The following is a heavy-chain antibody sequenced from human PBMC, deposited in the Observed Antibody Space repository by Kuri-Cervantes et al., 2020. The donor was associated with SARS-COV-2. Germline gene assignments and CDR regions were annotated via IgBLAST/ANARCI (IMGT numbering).Heavy chain of an antibody. CDR2: IIPILGAA. V-gene: IGHV1-69*10. CDR3: ARDAIRDGYNEGY. D-gene: IGHD5-24*01. J-gene: IGHJ4*02. CDR1: GGTFSSYA. Sequence: SVKVSCKASGGTFSSYAISWVRQAPGQGLEWMGGIIPILGAANYAQKFQGRVTITADKSTSTAYMELSSLRSEDTAVYYCARDAIRDGYNEGYWGQGTLVTVSS.